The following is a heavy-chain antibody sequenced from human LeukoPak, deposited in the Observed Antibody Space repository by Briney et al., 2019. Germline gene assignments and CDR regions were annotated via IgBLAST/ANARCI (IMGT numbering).Heavy chain of an antibody. CDR3: ATKGPAVVPAARYYFDY. D-gene: IGHD2-2*01. CDR2: INHSGST. CDR1: GGAFSGYY. Sequence: SETLSLTCAVYGGAFSGYYWSWIRQPPGKGLEWIGEINHSGSTNYNPSLHSRVTISVYTSKNQFSLKLSSVTAADTAVYYCATKGPAVVPAARYYFDYWGQGTLVTVSS. J-gene: IGHJ4*02. V-gene: IGHV4-34*01.